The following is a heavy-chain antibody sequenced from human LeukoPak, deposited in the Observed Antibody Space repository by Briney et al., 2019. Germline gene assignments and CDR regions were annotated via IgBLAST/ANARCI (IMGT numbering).Heavy chain of an antibody. D-gene: IGHD3-10*01. Sequence: GGSLXXSCAAAGFTLSRYAMSWVRQAPGKGREWVSAISGSGGSTYYADSVKGRFTISRDNSKNRLYVQMNSLRGEDTDVYECTKGRGIWGQGTLVTVSS. CDR2: ISGSGGST. V-gene: IGHV3-23*01. J-gene: IGHJ4*02. CDR1: GFTLSRYA. CDR3: TKGRGI.